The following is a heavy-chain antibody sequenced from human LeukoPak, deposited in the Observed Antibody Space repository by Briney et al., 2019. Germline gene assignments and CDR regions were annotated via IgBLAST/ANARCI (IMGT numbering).Heavy chain of an antibody. D-gene: IGHD1-26*01. Sequence: PSETLSLTCSVSGASMSGNSYYWAWIRQSPGKGLEWIGSIFYSGLTYYKPSLESQVTLSVDLSKNQFSLKLSSVTAADTAVYYCARHQWVPAFDVWGQGTMVTVSS. CDR1: GASMSGNSYY. CDR2: IFYSGLT. J-gene: IGHJ3*01. V-gene: IGHV4-39*01. CDR3: ARHQWVPAFDV.